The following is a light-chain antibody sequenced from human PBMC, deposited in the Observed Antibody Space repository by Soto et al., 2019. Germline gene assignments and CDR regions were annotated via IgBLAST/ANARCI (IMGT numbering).Light chain of an antibody. CDR1: QSVSNNY. Sequence: ESVLTQSPGTLSLSPGERATLSCRASQSVSNNYLAWYQQQPGXAPXXLIYGASNRATGIPDRFSGSGSGTEFTLTISRMEPEDFAVYYCQQYGSSGTFGQGTKVDIK. V-gene: IGKV3-20*01. CDR3: QQYGSSGT. J-gene: IGKJ1*01. CDR2: GAS.